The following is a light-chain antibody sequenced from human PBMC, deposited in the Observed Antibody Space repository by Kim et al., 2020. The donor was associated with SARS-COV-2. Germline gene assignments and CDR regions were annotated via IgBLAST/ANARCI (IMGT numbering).Light chain of an antibody. V-gene: IGLV2-14*03. CDR1: STDVSGYNF. J-gene: IGLJ2*01. CDR3: GSYESSSTLVV. Sequence: QPIAIFSCGTSTDVSGYNFVSWYQQHPGKAPKLMIYDISKRPSGFPNRFSGSKSGKSASLTISGLQAEDEADYYCGSYESSSTLVVFGGGTQLTVL. CDR2: DIS.